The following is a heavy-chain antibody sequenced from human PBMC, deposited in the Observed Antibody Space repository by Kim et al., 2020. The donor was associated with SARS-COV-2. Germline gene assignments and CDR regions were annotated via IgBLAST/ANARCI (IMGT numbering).Heavy chain of an antibody. J-gene: IGHJ4*02. CDR3: ARETYCGGDCYPYFDY. D-gene: IGHD2-21*01. V-gene: IGHV3-11*01. Sequence: SVKGRFTISRDNAKNSLYLQMNSLRAEDTAVYYCARETYCGGDCYPYFDYWGQGTLVTVSS.